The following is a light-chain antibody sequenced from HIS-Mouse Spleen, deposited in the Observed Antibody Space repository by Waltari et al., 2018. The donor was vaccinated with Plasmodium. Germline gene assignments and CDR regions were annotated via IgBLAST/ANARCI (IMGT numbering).Light chain of an antibody. Sequence: DIQMTQSPSSLSASVGDRVTITCQASQDISNYLNWYQQKPGKAPKLLIYDASNLETGVPSRFSGSGSGTDFTFTIISLQPEDIATYYCQQYDNLPCTFGGGTKVEIK. CDR3: QQYDNLPCT. J-gene: IGKJ4*01. CDR1: QDISNY. CDR2: DAS. V-gene: IGKV1-33*01.